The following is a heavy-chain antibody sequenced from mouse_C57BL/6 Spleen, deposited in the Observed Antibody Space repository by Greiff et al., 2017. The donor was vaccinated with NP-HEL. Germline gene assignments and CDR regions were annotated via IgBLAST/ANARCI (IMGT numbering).Heavy chain of an antibody. CDR2: IYPGDGDT. CDR3: ARGYYYGSSFDH. Sequence: QVQLQQSGPELVKPGASVKISCKASGYAFSSSWMNWVKQRPGKGLEWIGRIYPGDGDTNYNGKFKGKATLTADKSSSTAYMQLSSLTSEDSAVYFCARGYYYGSSFDHWGQGTTLTVSS. J-gene: IGHJ2*01. D-gene: IGHD1-1*01. CDR1: GYAFSSSW. V-gene: IGHV1-82*01.